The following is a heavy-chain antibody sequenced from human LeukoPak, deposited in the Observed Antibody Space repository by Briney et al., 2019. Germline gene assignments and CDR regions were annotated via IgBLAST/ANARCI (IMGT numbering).Heavy chain of an antibody. Sequence: SETLSLTCTVSGGSISSGDYYWSWIRQPPGKGLEWIGHIYDSGSTNYNPSLKSRVTISVDTSKNQFSLKLTSVTAADTAVYYCAREFSWSGFFDYWGQGTLVTVSS. J-gene: IGHJ4*02. CDR1: GGSISSGDYY. V-gene: IGHV4-61*08. D-gene: IGHD3-3*01. CDR2: IYDSGST. CDR3: AREFSWSGFFDY.